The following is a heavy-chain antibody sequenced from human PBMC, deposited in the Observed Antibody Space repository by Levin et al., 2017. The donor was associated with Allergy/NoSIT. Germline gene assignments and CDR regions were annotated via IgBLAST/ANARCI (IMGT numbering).Heavy chain of an antibody. Sequence: GESLKISCAASGFTFSSYWMSWVRQAPGKGLEWVANIKQDGSEKYYVDSVKGRFTISRDNAKNSLYLQMNSLRAEDTAVYYCARATPYYFDYWGQGTLVTVSS. V-gene: IGHV3-7*01. CDR3: ARATPYYFDY. CDR1: GFTFSSYW. J-gene: IGHJ4*02. CDR2: IKQDGSEK.